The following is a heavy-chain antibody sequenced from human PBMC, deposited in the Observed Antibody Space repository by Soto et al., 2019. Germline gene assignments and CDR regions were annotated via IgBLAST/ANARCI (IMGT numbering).Heavy chain of an antibody. CDR3: ARVPGLYDILTGYYPGAFDI. J-gene: IGHJ3*02. CDR2: ISAYNGNT. Sequence: ASVKVSCKASGYTFTSYGISWVRQAPGQGLEWMGWISAYNGNTNYAQKLQGRVTMTTDTSTSTAYMELRSLRSDDTAVYYCARVPGLYDILTGYYPGAFDIWGQGTMVTVSS. CDR1: GYTFTSYG. V-gene: IGHV1-18*01. D-gene: IGHD3-9*01.